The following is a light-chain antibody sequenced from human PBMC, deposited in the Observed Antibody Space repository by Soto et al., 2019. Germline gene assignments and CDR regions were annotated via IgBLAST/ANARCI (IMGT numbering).Light chain of an antibody. CDR2: EGS. CDR3: CSYAGSSTYV. CDR1: SSDVGNYNL. V-gene: IGLV2-23*01. J-gene: IGLJ1*01. Sequence: QSALTQPASVSGSPGQSITISCTGTSSDVGNYNLVSWYQQHPGKAPKLMIYEGSKRPSGVSKRFSGSKSGNTASLTISILQAEDEADYYCCSYAGSSTYVFGSGTKVTVL.